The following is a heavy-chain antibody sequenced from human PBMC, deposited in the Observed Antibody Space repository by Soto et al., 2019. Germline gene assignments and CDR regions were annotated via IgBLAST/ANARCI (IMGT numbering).Heavy chain of an antibody. CDR1: GYTFTSYG. Sequence: QVQLVQSGAEVKKPGASVKVSCRASGYTFTSYGISWVRQAPGQGLEWMGWNSAYNGKTNYAQKIQGRIYIATDTATNSTYNEVKSLRSGDTAAEYRSRSRATASYYWDYYCQVTLVSVCS. V-gene: IGHV1-18*04. D-gene: IGHD4-4*01. CDR2: NSAYNGKT. J-gene: IGHJ4*02. CDR3: SRSRATASYYWDY.